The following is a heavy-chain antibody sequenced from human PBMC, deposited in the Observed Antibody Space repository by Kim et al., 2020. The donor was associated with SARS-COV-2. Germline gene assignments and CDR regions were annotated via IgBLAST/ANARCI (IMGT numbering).Heavy chain of an antibody. CDR1: VGSFSGYH. CDR2: INHIVAT. Sequence: SETLSLTCAVYVGSFSGYHWTWIRQSPGKGLEWIGEINHIVATNYNPSLKSRVAILVDTSKNQFSLKVKSVTAADTAVYFCARGRSGVVPSPIMGLGPHYDYYALDVWGQGTTVSVSS. D-gene: IGHD3-3*01. CDR3: ARGRSGVVPSPIMGLGPHYDYYALDV. V-gene: IGHV4-34*01. J-gene: IGHJ6*02.